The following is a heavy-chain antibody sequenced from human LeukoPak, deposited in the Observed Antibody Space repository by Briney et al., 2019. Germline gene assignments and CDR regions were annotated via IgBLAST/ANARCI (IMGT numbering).Heavy chain of an antibody. V-gene: IGHV4-59*12. CDR1: GGSISSYY. CDR2: IYYSGST. CDR3: ARRGTIAAAGFDY. Sequence: KSSETLSLTCTVSGGSISSYYWSWIRQPPGKGLEWIGYIYYSGSTNYNPSLKSRVTISVDTSKNQFSLKLSSVTAADTAVYYCARRGTIAAAGFDYWGQGTLVTVSS. J-gene: IGHJ4*02. D-gene: IGHD6-13*01.